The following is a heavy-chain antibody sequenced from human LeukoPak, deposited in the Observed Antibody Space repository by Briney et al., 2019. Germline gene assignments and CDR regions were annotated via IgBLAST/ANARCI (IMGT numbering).Heavy chain of an antibody. Sequence: PSETLSLTCTVSGGSISSSSYYWGWIRQPPGKGLEWIGSIYYSGSTYYNPSLKSRVTISVDTSKNQFSLKLSSVTAADTAVYYCARDLGCFDWSNWGQGTLVTVSS. CDR1: GGSISSSSYY. CDR2: IYYSGST. V-gene: IGHV4-39*07. CDR3: ARDLGCFDWSN. J-gene: IGHJ4*02. D-gene: IGHD3-9*01.